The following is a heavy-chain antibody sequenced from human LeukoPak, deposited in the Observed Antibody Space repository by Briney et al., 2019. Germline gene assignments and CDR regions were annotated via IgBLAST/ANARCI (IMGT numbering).Heavy chain of an antibody. J-gene: IGHJ3*02. CDR2: INPSGGST. Sequence: ASVKVSCKASGYTFTSYYMHWVRQAPGQGLEWMGIINPSGGSTSYAQKFQGRVTMTRDTSTSTVYMELSSLRSEDTAVYYCARVGENILTGYYGDAFDIGGQGTMVTVSS. CDR3: ARVGENILTGYYGDAFDI. V-gene: IGHV1-46*01. D-gene: IGHD3-9*01. CDR1: GYTFTSYY.